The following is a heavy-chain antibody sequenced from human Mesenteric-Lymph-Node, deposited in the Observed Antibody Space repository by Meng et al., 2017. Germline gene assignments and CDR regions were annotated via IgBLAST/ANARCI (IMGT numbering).Heavy chain of an antibody. D-gene: IGHD6-19*01. CDR3: ARARRYSSGWYLLVY. CDR1: EFIFNGYG. V-gene: IGHV3-33*01. CDR2: IWFDGSKK. Sequence: GESLKISCSVSEFIFNGYGMHWVRQAPGKGLEWVAVIWFDGSKKYYADSVKGRFTISRDNLKKTVSLQMNSLRVEDTAVYYCARARRYSSGWYLLVYWGQGTLVTVSS. J-gene: IGHJ4*02.